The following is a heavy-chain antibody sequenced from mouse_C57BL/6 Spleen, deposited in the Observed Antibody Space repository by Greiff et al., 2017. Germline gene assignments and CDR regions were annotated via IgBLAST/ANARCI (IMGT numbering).Heavy chain of an antibody. CDR2: IIPYSGST. CDR3: ARHLYYFDY. D-gene: IGHD6-2*01. Sequence: QVQLQQPGAELVKPGASVTLSCKASGYTFTSYWMHWVKQRPGQGLEWIGMIIPYSGSTNYNEKFKSKATLTGDKSHSTAYMQLSSLTSEDAAVYYCARHLYYFDYWGQGTTLTVSS. V-gene: IGHV1-64*01. J-gene: IGHJ2*01. CDR1: GYTFTSYW.